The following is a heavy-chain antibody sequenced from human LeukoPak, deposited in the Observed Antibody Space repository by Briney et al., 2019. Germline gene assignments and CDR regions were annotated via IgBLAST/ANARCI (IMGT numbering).Heavy chain of an antibody. V-gene: IGHV1-69*13. CDR1: GGTFSSYA. Sequence: SVKVSCKASGGTFSSYAISWVRQAPGQGLEWMGGIIPIFGTANYAQKFQGRVTITADESTSTAYMELSSLRSEDTAVYYCARARDYYDSSGYADPFDYWGQGTLVTVSS. CDR2: IIPIFGTA. CDR3: ARARDYYDSSGYADPFDY. J-gene: IGHJ4*02. D-gene: IGHD3-22*01.